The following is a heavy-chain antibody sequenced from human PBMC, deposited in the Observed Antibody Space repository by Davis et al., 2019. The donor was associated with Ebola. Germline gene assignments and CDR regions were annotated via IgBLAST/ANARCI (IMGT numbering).Heavy chain of an antibody. CDR2: INPNSGGT. CDR3: ARDLRIQLWGDGWFDP. J-gene: IGHJ5*02. Sequence: ASVKVSCKASGYTFTGYYMHWVRQAPGQGLEWMGWINPNSGGTNYAQKFQGRVTMTRDTSISTAYMELSRLRSDDTAVYYCARDLRIQLWGDGWFDPWGQGTLVTVSS. V-gene: IGHV1-2*02. D-gene: IGHD5-18*01. CDR1: GYTFTGYY.